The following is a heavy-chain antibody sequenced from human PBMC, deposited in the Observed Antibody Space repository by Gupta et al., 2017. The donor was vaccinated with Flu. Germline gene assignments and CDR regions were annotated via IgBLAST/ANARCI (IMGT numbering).Heavy chain of an antibody. CDR2: ISGSGGST. D-gene: IGHD2-2*02. CDR3: AKDPSRVGGYNDYYYYGMDV. V-gene: IGHV3-23*01. Sequence: EVQLLESGGGLVQPGGSLRLSCAASGFTFSSYAMSWVRQAPGKGLEWVSAISGSGGSTYYADSVKGRFTISRDNSKNTLYLQMNSLRAEDTAVYYCAKDPSRVGGYNDYYYYGMDVWGQGTTVTVSS. J-gene: IGHJ6*02. CDR1: GFTFSSYA.